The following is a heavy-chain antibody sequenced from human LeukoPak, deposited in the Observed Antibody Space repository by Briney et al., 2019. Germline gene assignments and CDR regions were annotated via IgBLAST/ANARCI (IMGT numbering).Heavy chain of an antibody. J-gene: IGHJ5*02. Sequence: PSETLSLTCAVYGGSFSGYYWSWIRQPPGKGLEWIGEINHSGSTNYNPSLKSRVTISVDTSKNQFSLKLSSVTAADTAVYYCARGRGAPSDIVVVPAAIRDNWFDPWGQGTLVTVSS. CDR1: GGSFSGYY. V-gene: IGHV4-34*01. CDR3: ARGRGAPSDIVVVPAAIRDNWFDP. CDR2: INHSGST. D-gene: IGHD2-2*02.